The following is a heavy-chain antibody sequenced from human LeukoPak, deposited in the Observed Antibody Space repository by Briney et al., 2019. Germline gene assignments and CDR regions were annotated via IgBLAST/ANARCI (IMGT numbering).Heavy chain of an antibody. CDR3: ARGSLEGSGSPFDY. V-gene: IGHV4-34*01. CDR1: GGSISGYY. CDR2: INHSGSA. Sequence: SETLSLTCTVSGGSISGYYWSWIRQPPGKGLEWIGEINHSGSANYNPSLKSRVTISVDTSKNQFSLKLSSVTAADTAVYYCARGSLEGSGSPFDYWGQGTLVSVSS. D-gene: IGHD3-10*01. J-gene: IGHJ4*02.